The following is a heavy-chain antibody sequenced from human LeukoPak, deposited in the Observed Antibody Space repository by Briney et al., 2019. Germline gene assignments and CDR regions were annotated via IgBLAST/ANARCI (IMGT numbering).Heavy chain of an antibody. Sequence: GGSLRLSCAASGFTFSSYWMSWVRQAPGKGLEWVANIKQDGSEKYYVDSVKGRFTISRDSAKNTVFLQMGSLRADDTAMYYCARAGELRYMDVWGKGTAVTVSS. CDR2: IKQDGSEK. V-gene: IGHV3-7*03. CDR3: ARAGELRYMDV. CDR1: GFTFSSYW. D-gene: IGHD3-16*01. J-gene: IGHJ6*03.